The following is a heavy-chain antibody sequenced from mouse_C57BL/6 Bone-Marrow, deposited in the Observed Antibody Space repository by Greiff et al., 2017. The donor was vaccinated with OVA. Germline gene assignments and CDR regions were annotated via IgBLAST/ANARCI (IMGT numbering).Heavy chain of an antibody. J-gene: IGHJ2*01. D-gene: IGHD1-1*01. Sequence: VQLQQSGAELVKPGASVKMSCKASGYTFTTYPIEWVKQTHGKSLEWIGNFHPYNDDTKYNEKFKGKATLTVEKSSSTVYLQLSRLTSDDSAVYYCAREGDYGSSYELDFDYWGQGTTLTVSS. V-gene: IGHV1-47*01. CDR2: FHPYNDDT. CDR3: AREGDYGSSYELDFDY. CDR1: GYTFTTYP.